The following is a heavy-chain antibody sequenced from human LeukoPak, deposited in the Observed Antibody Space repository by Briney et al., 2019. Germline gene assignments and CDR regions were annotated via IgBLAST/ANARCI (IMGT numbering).Heavy chain of an antibody. CDR1: GFTFSSYS. D-gene: IGHD3-10*01. V-gene: IGHV3-48*04. CDR2: ISSGSSII. CDR3: ARVAAYGSGSVYYYYYMDV. Sequence: PGGSLRLSCAASGFTFSSYSMNWVRRAPGKGREWVAYISSGSSIIRYADSVKGRFTISRDDAKNSLYLQMNSLRAEDTAVYYCARVAAYGSGSVYYYYYMDVWGKGTTVTVSS. J-gene: IGHJ6*03.